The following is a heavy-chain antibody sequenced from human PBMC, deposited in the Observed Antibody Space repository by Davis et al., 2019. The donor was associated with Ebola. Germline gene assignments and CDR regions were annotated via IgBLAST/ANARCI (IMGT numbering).Heavy chain of an antibody. D-gene: IGHD2-21*02. Sequence: SETLSLTCAVPGGSISTYYWSWIRQPPGKGLEWIGYIYYSGSTNYNPSLKSRVTISVDTSKNQFSLKLSSVTAADTAVYYCAREVTAFDYWGQGTLVTVSS. CDR3: AREVTAFDY. CDR1: GGSISTYY. V-gene: IGHV4-59*01. CDR2: IYYSGST. J-gene: IGHJ4*02.